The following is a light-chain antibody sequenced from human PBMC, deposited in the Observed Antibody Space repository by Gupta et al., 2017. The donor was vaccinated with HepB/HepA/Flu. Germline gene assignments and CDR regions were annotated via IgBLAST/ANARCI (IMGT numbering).Light chain of an antibody. V-gene: IGKV3-20*01. Sequence: EIVLTQSPGTLALSPGERATLSCRASQSVRSSYLAWYQQKPGQAPRLLIYGASSRATGIPDRFSGSGSGTDFTLTITRLEPEDCAVYYCQQDGSSAITFGQGTRLEIK. J-gene: IGKJ5*01. CDR2: GAS. CDR1: QSVRSSY. CDR3: QQDGSSAIT.